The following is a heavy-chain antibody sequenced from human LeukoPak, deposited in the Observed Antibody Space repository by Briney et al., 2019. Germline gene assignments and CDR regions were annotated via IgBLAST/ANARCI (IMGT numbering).Heavy chain of an antibody. D-gene: IGHD6-13*01. Sequence: ASVKVSCKVSGYTLTELSMHWVRQAPGKGLEWMGGFDTEDAETVYAQKFQGRVTMTRDTSISTAYMELNRLRSDDTAVYYCARDQASAAVGTVYYYHGMDVWGQGTTVTVSS. V-gene: IGHV1-24*01. J-gene: IGHJ6*02. CDR3: ARDQASAAVGTVYYYHGMDV. CDR2: FDTEDAET. CDR1: GYTLTELS.